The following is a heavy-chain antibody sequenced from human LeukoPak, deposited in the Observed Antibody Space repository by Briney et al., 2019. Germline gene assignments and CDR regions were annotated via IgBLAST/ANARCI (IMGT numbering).Heavy chain of an antibody. CDR3: ARVPLAVAGTVHFDY. CDR2: VYTSGST. V-gene: IGHV4-4*07. D-gene: IGHD6-19*01. Sequence: SETLSLTCTVSGDSIRSYYWSWIRQPAGKGLEWIGRVYTSGSTNYNPSLKSRVTMSIDTFKNQFSLKLNSVTAADTAVYYCARVPLAVAGTVHFDYWGQGTLVTVSS. J-gene: IGHJ4*02. CDR1: GDSIRSYY.